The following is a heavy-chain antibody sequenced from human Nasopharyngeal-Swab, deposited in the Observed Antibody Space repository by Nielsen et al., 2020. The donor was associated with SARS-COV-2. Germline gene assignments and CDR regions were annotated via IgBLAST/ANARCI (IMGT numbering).Heavy chain of an antibody. D-gene: IGHD3-22*01. Sequence: GESLKTSCAATGFTFSSYGMHWVRPAPGKGLEWVAVISYDGSNKYYADSVKGRFTISRDNSKNTLYLQMNSLRAEDTAVYYCAKDYYDSSGYLEYYFDYWGQGTLVTVSS. CDR3: AKDYYDSSGYLEYYFDY. CDR1: GFTFSSYG. J-gene: IGHJ4*02. V-gene: IGHV3-30*18. CDR2: ISYDGSNK.